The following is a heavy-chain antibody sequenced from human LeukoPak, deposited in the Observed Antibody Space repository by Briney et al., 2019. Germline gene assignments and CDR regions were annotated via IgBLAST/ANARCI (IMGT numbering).Heavy chain of an antibody. CDR1: GFTFDDYA. CDR2: ISWNSGSI. V-gene: IGHV3-9*03. Sequence: GGSLRLSCAASGFTFDDYAMHWVRQAPGKGLEWVSGISWNSGSIGYADSAKGRFTISRDNSKNTLYLQMNSLRAEDMAVYYCAKGAVEMATDYFDYWGQGTLVTVSS. CDR3: AKGAVEMATDYFDY. J-gene: IGHJ4*02. D-gene: IGHD5-24*01.